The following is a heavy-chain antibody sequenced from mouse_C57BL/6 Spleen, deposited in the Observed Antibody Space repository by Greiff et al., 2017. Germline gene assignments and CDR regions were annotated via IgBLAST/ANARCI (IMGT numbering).Heavy chain of an antibody. D-gene: IGHD2-3*01. J-gene: IGHJ2*01. Sequence: EVQLQQSGPGLVKPSQSLSLTCSVTGYSITSGYYWNWIRQFPGNKLEWMGYISYDGSNNYNPSLKNRISITRDTSKNQFFLKLNSVTTEDTATYYCARDDGYYFYLDYWGQGTTLTVSS. CDR1: GYSITSGYY. CDR2: ISYDGSN. CDR3: ARDDGYYFYLDY. V-gene: IGHV3-6*01.